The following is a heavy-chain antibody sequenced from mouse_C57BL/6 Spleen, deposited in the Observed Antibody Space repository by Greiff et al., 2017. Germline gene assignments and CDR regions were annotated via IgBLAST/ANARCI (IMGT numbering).Heavy chain of an antibody. D-gene: IGHD3-3*01. J-gene: IGHJ3*01. Sequence: QVQLQQSGAELVKPGASVKLSCKASGYTFTSYWMQWVKQRPGQGLEWSGEIDPSDSYTNYNQKFKGKATLTVDTSSSTAYMQLSSLTSEDSAVYYCARKGPWAYWGQGTLVTVSA. V-gene: IGHV1-50*01. CDR1: GYTFTSYW. CDR2: IDPSDSYT. CDR3: ARKGPWAY.